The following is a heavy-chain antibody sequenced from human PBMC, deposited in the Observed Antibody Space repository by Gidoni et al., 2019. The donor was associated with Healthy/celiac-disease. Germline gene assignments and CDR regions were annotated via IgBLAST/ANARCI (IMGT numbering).Heavy chain of an antibody. CDR3: AKETYYYDSSGYPIGDY. Sequence: EVQLLASGGGLVQPGGSLSLSCAASGFTFIRFAMSWVRQAPGKGLEWVSAIRGSGGSTYYADSVKGRFTISRDNSKNTLYLQMNSLRAEDTAVYYCAKETYYYDSSGYPIGDYWGQGTLVTVSS. V-gene: IGHV3-23*01. CDR1: GFTFIRFA. J-gene: IGHJ4*02. D-gene: IGHD3-22*01. CDR2: IRGSGGST.